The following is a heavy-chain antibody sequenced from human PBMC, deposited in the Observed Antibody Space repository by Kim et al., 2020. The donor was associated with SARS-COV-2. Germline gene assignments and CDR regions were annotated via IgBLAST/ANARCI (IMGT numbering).Heavy chain of an antibody. J-gene: IGHJ4*02. Sequence: YADSGKGRFTISRDNAKNSLYLQMNSLRAEDTALYYCAKDGSSSWYYFDYWGQGTLVTVSS. CDR3: AKDGSSSWYYFDY. V-gene: IGHV3-9*01. D-gene: IGHD6-13*01.